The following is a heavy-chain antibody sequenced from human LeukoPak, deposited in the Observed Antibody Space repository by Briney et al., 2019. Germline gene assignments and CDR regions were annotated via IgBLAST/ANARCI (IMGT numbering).Heavy chain of an antibody. CDR2: IIPIFGTA. J-gene: IGHJ3*02. D-gene: IGHD3-22*01. Sequence: SVKISCKASGGTFSSYAISWVRQAPGQGLEWMGGIIPIFGTANYAQKFQGRVTITADESTSTAYMELSSLRSEDTAVYYCAKGSMVLGPKGRYYYDSSGYYPDAFDIWGQGTMVTVSS. CDR1: GGTFSSYA. CDR3: AKGSMVLGPKGRYYYDSSGYYPDAFDI. V-gene: IGHV1-69*13.